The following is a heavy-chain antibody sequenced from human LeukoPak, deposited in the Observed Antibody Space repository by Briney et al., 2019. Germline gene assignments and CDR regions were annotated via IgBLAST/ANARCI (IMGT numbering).Heavy chain of an antibody. V-gene: IGHV1-2*02. CDR2: INPNSGGT. D-gene: IGHD3-22*01. CDR1: GYTFTGYY. CDR3: ARDKRYYYDSSGYYGYFDY. Sequence: ASVKVSCKASGYTFTGYYMHWVRQAPGQGLEWRGWINPNSGGTNYAQKFQGRVTMTRDTSISTAYMELSRLRSDDTAVYYCARDKRYYYDSSGYYGYFDYWGQGTLVTVSS. J-gene: IGHJ4*02.